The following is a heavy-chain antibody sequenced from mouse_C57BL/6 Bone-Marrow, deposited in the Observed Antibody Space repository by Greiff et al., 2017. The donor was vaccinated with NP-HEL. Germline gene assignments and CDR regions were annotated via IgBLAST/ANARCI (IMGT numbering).Heavy chain of an antibody. V-gene: IGHV5-17*01. CDR1: GFTFSDYG. CDR2: ISSGSSTI. CDR3: ANDYDACWYFDV. D-gene: IGHD2-4*01. J-gene: IGHJ1*03. Sequence: EVQRVESGGGLVKPGGSLKLSCAASGFTFSDYGMHWVRQAPEKGLEWVAYISSGSSTIYYADTVKGRFTLSRDNAKNTLFLQMTSLRSEDTAMYYCANDYDACWYFDVWGTGTTVTVSS.